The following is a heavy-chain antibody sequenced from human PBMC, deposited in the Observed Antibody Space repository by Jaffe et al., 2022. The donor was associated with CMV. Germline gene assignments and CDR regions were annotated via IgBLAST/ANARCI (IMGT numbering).Heavy chain of an antibody. CDR2: IKYDGTER. Sequence: EVQVVESGGGLVHPGGSLRLSCAASGLIPSSYWMTWVRQAPGKGLEWLANIKYDGTERNYADSVKGRFTISRDNAKDSLDLQMNSLRADDTAVYYCARGLNYWGPGTLVTVSS. CDR1: GLIPSSYW. J-gene: IGHJ4*02. CDR3: ARGLNY. V-gene: IGHV3-7*03.